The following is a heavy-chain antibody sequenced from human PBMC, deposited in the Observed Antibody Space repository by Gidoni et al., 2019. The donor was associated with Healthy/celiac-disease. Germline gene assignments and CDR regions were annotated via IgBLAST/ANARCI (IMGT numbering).Heavy chain of an antibody. J-gene: IGHJ6*02. D-gene: IGHD2-2*01. Sequence: VQLVEPGGGVDQPGRSLRLSGAASGVPLRRYGMPWVRRAPGKGLEWVAVISYDGSNKYYADSVKGRFTISRDNSKNTLYLQMNSLRAEDTAVYYCAKGRYCSSTSCYGGGYYYYYGMDVWGQGTTVTVSS. V-gene: IGHV3-30*18. CDR3: AKGRYCSSTSCYGGGYYYYYGMDV. CDR1: GVPLRRYG. CDR2: ISYDGSNK.